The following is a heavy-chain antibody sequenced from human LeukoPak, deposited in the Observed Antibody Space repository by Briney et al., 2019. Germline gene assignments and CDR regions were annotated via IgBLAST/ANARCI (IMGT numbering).Heavy chain of an antibody. CDR1: GYTFTGYY. J-gene: IGHJ5*02. CDR3: ARVHESWVGGRSSWFDP. D-gene: IGHD1-26*01. V-gene: IGHV1-2*02. Sequence: ASVKVSCKASGYTFTGYYMHWVRQAPGQGLEWMGWINPNSGGTNYAQKFQGRVTMTRDTSISTAYMELSRLRSDDTAVYYCARVHESWVGGRSSWFDPWGQGTLVTVSS. CDR2: INPNSGGT.